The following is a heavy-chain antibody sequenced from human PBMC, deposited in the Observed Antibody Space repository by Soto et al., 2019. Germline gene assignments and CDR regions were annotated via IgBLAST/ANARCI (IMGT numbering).Heavy chain of an antibody. CDR2: VKDGGVT. CDR3: PRGQEGVVATH. Sequence: QVQLQQWGAGLLKPSETLSLTCAVNGGSFTGYYWSWVRQPPGKGLEWIGEVKDGGVTNYSPSLRSRVTISSDAPKKQFSLKVTSVTAADTAVYYCPRGQEGVVATHWDQGTLVTVSS. J-gene: IGHJ4*02. CDR1: GGSFTGYY. D-gene: IGHD5-12*01. V-gene: IGHV4-34*01.